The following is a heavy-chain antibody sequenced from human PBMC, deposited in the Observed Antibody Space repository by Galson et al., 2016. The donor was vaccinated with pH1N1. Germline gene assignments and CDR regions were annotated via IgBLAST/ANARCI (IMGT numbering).Heavy chain of an antibody. CDR3: ARMARITAPDTEYYFDY. J-gene: IGHJ4*02. CDR1: GYSISSGYY. V-gene: IGHV4-38-2*01. Sequence: SETLSLTCAVSGYSISSGYYWGWIRQPPGKGLGWIGSAYHSGSTYYNPSLKSRVAIPVDTSENQFSLKLSSVTAADTAVYYCARMARITAPDTEYYFDYWGQGMLVTVSS. CDR2: AYHSGST. D-gene: IGHD6-13*01.